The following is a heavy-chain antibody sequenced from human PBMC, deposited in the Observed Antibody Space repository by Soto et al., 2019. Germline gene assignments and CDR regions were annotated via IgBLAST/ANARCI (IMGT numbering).Heavy chain of an antibody. Sequence: QVQLVQSGAEVKKPGASVKVSCKASGYTFTSYGFSWVRQAPGQGLEWMGWINGYTGNTHYAQKFQGRVTMTTDTSTSTAYMELWTLISDDTAVYYCARSWVTGKGGMDLWGQGTTVTVSS. CDR3: ARSWVTGKGGMDL. CDR1: GYTFTSYG. V-gene: IGHV1-18*01. D-gene: IGHD3-16*01. J-gene: IGHJ6*02. CDR2: INGYTGNT.